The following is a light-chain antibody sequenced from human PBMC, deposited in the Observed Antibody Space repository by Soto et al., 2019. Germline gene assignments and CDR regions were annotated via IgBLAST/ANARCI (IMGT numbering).Light chain of an antibody. J-gene: IGKJ1*01. V-gene: IGKV1-5*03. CDR3: QQYKYFET. CDR1: QSISSW. CDR2: KAS. Sequence: DIQMTQSPSTLSASVGDRVTITCRASQSISSWLAWYQQKPGKAPKLLIYKASSLESGVPSRFSGSGSGTEFTLTISSLQPDDFATYYCQQYKYFETFGQGTKVEIK.